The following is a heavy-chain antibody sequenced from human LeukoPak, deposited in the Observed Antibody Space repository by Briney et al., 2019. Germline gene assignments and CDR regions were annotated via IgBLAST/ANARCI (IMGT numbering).Heavy chain of an antibody. Sequence: GRSLRLSCAASGFTFSSYGMHWVRQAPGKGLEWVAVIWYDGSNKFYADSVKGRFTISRDNSKNTLYLQMNSLRAEDTAVYYCAREYSAGWFDPWGQGTLVTVSS. D-gene: IGHD6-13*01. CDR2: IWYDGSNK. J-gene: IGHJ5*02. CDR1: GFTFSSYG. CDR3: AREYSAGWFDP. V-gene: IGHV3-33*01.